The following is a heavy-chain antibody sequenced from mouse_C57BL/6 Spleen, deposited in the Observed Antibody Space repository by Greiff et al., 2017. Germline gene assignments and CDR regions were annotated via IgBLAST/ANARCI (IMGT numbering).Heavy chain of an antibody. Sequence: QVQLQQSGAELVRPGASVTLSCKASGYTFTDYEMHWVKQTPVHGLEWIGAIDPETGGTAYNQKFKGKAILTADKSSSTAYMELRSLTSEDSAVYYCTRRITTVVGGFAYWGQGTLVTVSA. CDR3: TRRITTVVGGFAY. D-gene: IGHD1-1*01. CDR1: GYTFTDYE. J-gene: IGHJ3*01. CDR2: IDPETGGT. V-gene: IGHV1-15*01.